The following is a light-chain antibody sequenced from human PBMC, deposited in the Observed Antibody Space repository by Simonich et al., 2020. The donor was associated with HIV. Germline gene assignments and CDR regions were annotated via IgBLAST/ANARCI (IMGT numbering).Light chain of an antibody. CDR2: ATS. V-gene: IGKV1-8*01. CDR1: QGFSNY. Sequence: AIRMTQSPSSLSASTGDRVTITCQASQGFSNYLVWYQQKPGKAPKLLIYATSTLQSGVPSRFSGSGSGTDFTLTISRLQSEDFATYYCQQYYSYPPTFGPGTKVDIK. CDR3: QQYYSYPPT. J-gene: IGKJ3*01.